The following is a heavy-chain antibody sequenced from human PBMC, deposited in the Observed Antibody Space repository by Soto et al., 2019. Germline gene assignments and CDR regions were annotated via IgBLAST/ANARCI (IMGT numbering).Heavy chain of an antibody. J-gene: IGHJ6*02. Sequence: PGGSLRLSCAASGLDFSSEVMCWVRQAPGKGLEWVSSISGSGRTIYHADSMRGRFAISRDNSKNSLYLQLNNLRVDDTAVYYCAKAGPSYYYGMDVWGPGTTVTVSS. CDR3: AKAGPSYYYGMDV. CDR2: ISGSGRTI. CDR1: GLDFSSEV. V-gene: IGHV3-23*01.